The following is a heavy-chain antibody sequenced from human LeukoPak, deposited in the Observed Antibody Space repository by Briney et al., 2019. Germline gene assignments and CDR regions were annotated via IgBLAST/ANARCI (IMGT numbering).Heavy chain of an antibody. CDR1: GGSISSYY. D-gene: IGHD3-3*01. CDR2: IYTSGST. V-gene: IGHV4-4*07. CDR3: ARVGDFWSGSNFDY. Sequence: SETLSLTCTVSGGSISSYYWSWIRQPAGKGLEWIGRIYTSGSTNYNPSLKSRVTMSVDTSKNQFSLKLSSVTAADTAVYYCARVGDFWSGSNFDYWGQGTLVTVSS. J-gene: IGHJ4*02.